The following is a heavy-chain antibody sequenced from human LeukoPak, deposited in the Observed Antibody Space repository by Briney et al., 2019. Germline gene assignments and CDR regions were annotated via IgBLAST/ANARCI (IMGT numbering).Heavy chain of an antibody. V-gene: IGHV1-2*02. CDR3: ARGGGSYGAWFDP. Sequence: ASVTVSCKASGYTFTGYYMHWVRQAPGQGLEWMGWVNPNSGGTNYAQKSQGRVTMTRDTSISTAYMELSRLRSDDTAVYYCARGGGSYGAWFDPWAREPWSPSPQ. D-gene: IGHD1-26*01. CDR1: GYTFTGYY. J-gene: IGHJ5*02. CDR2: VNPNSGGT.